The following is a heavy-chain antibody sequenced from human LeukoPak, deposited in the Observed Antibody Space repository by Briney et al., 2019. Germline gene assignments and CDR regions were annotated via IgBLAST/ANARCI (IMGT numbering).Heavy chain of an antibody. CDR2: IYYSGST. CDR3: ARDSGARGVSWFDP. CDR1: GGSISSYY. D-gene: IGHD3-10*01. Sequence: SETLSLTCTVSGGSISSYYWSWIRQPPGKGLEWIGYIYYSGSTNYNPSLKSRVTISVDTSKNQFSLKLSSVTAADTAVYYCARDSGARGVSWFDPWGQGTLVTVSS. J-gene: IGHJ5*02. V-gene: IGHV4-59*01.